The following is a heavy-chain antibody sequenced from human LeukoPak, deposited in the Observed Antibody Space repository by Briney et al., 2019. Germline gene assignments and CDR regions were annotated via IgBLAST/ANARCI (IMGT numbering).Heavy chain of an antibody. V-gene: IGHV1-18*01. D-gene: IGHD2-2*01. CDR3: ARDLVSRDSSTSFYYYYYYYMDV. CDR1: GYTFTSYG. CDR2: ISAYNGNT. J-gene: IGHJ6*03. Sequence: ASVKVSCKASGYTFTSYGISWVRQAPGQGLEWMGWISAYNGNTNYAQKLQGRVTMTTDTSTSTAYMELRSLRSDDTAVYYCARDLVSRDSSTSFYYYYYYYMDVWGKGTTVTVSS.